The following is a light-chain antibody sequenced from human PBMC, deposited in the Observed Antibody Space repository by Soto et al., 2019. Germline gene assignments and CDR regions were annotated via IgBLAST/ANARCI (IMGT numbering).Light chain of an antibody. V-gene: IGKV1-39*01. J-gene: IGKJ1*01. Sequence: DIQMTQSPSSLSASVGDRVTITCRASQSISSYLNWYQQKPWKAPKLLIYAASSLQSGVPSRFSGSGSGTDFTLTISSLQPEDFATYYCQPSYSTPRTFGQGTKVEIK. CDR2: AAS. CDR1: QSISSY. CDR3: QPSYSTPRT.